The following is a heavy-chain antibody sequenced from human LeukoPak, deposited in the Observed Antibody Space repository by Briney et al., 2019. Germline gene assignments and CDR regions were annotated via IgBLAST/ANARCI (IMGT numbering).Heavy chain of an antibody. CDR3: ARGSGSHFDS. D-gene: IGHD3-22*01. V-gene: IGHV3-11*03. CDR2: ISSSSSYT. J-gene: IGHJ4*02. Sequence: GGSLRLSCAASGFALNSQAMGCVREAPGKGVEWVSYISSSSSYTNYGDSVKGRFTSSRDNAKNSLYLRMNSLRAEDTAVYYCARGSGSHFDSWGQGTLVTVSS. CDR1: GFALNSQA.